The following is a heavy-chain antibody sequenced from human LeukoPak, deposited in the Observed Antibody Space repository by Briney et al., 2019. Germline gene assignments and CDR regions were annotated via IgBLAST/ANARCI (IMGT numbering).Heavy chain of an antibody. Sequence: GGSLRLSCTASGLNFSNYAMTWVRQTPGKGLEWVSAISGSGDGAYYADSVRGRFAISRDNSKNYLYLHMNSLRAGDTALYYCANIVGSTGYHYGMDVWGQGTTVTVSS. V-gene: IGHV3-23*01. CDR3: ANIVGSTGYHYGMDV. CDR1: GLNFSNYA. J-gene: IGHJ6*02. CDR2: ISGSGDGA. D-gene: IGHD1-26*01.